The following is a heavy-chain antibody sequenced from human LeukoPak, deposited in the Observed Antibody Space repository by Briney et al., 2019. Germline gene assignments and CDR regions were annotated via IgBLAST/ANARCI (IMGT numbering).Heavy chain of an antibody. CDR1: GFTISSYY. J-gene: IGHJ5*02. D-gene: IGHD2-21*01. V-gene: IGHV4-59*08. CDR2: IYYSGST. CDR3: ARSSWQNDIFFDP. Sequence: PSETLSLTCTVSGFTISSYYWSWIRQPPGKGLEWIAYIYYSGSTNYNASLKSRVTISVDPSKNQCSLKLSSVTASDTAVYYCARSSWQNDIFFDPWGQGTLVTVSS.